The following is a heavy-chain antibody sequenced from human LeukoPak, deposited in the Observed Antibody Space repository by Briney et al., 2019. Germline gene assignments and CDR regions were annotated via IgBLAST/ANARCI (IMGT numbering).Heavy chain of an antibody. D-gene: IGHD3-3*01. V-gene: IGHV3-30*18. CDR3: AKDELRFLEWLSRMDV. CDR1: GGSFSGYY. Sequence: LSLTCAVYGGSFSGYYWSWIRQPPGKGLEWVAVISYDGSNKYYADSVKGRFTISRDNSKNTLYLQMNSLRAEDTAVYYCAKDELRFLEWLSRMDVWGQGTTVTVSS. J-gene: IGHJ6*02. CDR2: ISYDGSNK.